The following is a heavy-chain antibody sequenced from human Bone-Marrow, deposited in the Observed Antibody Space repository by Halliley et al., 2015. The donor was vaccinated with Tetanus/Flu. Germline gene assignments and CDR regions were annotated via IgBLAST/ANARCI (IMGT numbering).Heavy chain of an antibody. CDR1: GFTFSNFA. V-gene: IGHV3-23*01. CDR2: INGRGNTT. CDR3: AKSTVGVAGRENWFDS. D-gene: IGHD6-19*01. Sequence: SLRLSCAASGFTFSNFAMTWVRLIPGKGLEWVSSINGRGNTTYFADSVKGRFTISRDSFKSTLFLQLNSLRVEDTAIYYCAKSTVGVAGRENWFDSWGQGTLVSVSS. J-gene: IGHJ5*01.